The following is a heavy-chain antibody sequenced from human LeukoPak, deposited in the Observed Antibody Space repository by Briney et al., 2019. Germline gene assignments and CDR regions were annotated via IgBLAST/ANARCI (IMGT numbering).Heavy chain of an antibody. V-gene: IGHV3-23*01. CDR3: AKDGLQFSEWLPPLGY. CDR2: SGNAGST. D-gene: IGHD3-3*01. Sequence: GGSLRLSCAASGFTFSSYWMSWVRQAPGKGLEWVSLSGNAGSTYYADSVKGRFTISRDITKNTLYLQMNSLRAEDTAVYYCAKDGLQFSEWLPPLGYWGQGTLVTVSS. J-gene: IGHJ4*02. CDR1: GFTFSSYW.